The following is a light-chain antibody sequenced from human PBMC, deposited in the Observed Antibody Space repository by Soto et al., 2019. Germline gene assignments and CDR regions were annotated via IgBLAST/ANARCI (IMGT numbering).Light chain of an antibody. J-gene: IGKJ5*01. V-gene: IGKV3-11*01. Sequence: IVLTQSPATSSLSPGKRATLSSRASQSVSSYLAWYQQKPGQAPRLLIYDASNRATGIPARFSGSGSGTDFTLTISSLEPEDFAVYYCQQRSNWRWTFGQGTRLEIK. CDR2: DAS. CDR3: QQRSNWRWT. CDR1: QSVSSY.